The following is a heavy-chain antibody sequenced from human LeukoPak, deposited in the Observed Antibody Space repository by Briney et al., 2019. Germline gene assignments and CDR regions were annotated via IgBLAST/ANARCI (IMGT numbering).Heavy chain of an antibody. CDR2: INHGGNT. CDR1: GGSFSDYD. V-gene: IGHV4-34*01. CDR3: ARGKGDLTMIAMIVTAVEFYFDH. D-gene: IGHD3-22*01. J-gene: IGHJ4*02. Sequence: SETLSLTCAVYGGSFSDYDWTWIRQPPGKGLEWIGVINHGGNTKYNPSLKSPVTISLDTSKNQFSLKLSSVTAADTAVYYCARGKGDLTMIAMIVTAVEFYFDHWGRGSVVTVSS.